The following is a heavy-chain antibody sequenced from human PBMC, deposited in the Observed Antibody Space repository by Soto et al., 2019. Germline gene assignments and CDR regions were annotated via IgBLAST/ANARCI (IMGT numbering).Heavy chain of an antibody. CDR2: ISSSGSTI. Sequence: EVQLVESGGGLVQPGGSLRLSCAASGFTFSSYEMNWVRQAPGKGLEWVSYISSSGSTIYYADSVKGRFTISRDNAKNSLYLQMNSLRGEETAVYYCERGGIAAAGDAFDIWGQGTMVTVSS. CDR1: GFTFSSYE. D-gene: IGHD6-13*01. CDR3: ERGGIAAAGDAFDI. J-gene: IGHJ3*02. V-gene: IGHV3-48*03.